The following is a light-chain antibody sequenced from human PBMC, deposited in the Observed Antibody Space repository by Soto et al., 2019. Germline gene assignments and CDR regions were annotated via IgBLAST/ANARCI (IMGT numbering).Light chain of an antibody. CDR3: QQYTDWPLT. CDR1: QTVSITY. V-gene: IGKV3-20*01. CDR2: GAS. J-gene: IGKJ1*01. Sequence: VLTQSPGTLSLSPGESATLSCRASQTVSITYLTWYQQKPGQAPRLLIFGASKRATGIPDRFSGSGSGRDFTLTISRLEPEDFAVYYCQQYTDWPLTFGQGTKVEVK.